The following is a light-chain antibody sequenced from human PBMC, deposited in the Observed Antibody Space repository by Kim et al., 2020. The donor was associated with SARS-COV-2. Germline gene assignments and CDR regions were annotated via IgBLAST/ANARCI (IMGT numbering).Light chain of an antibody. CDR2: GDT. CDR1: SSNIGSYD. CDR3: QSHDNKLSAL. V-gene: IGLV1-40*01. Sequence: VAISCTGSSSNIGSYDVHWYQQFPGSAPKLLIYGDTNRPSGLPDRFSGSKSGTSASLAITGLQPEDEADYYCQSHDNKLSALFGGGTQLTVL. J-gene: IGLJ2*01.